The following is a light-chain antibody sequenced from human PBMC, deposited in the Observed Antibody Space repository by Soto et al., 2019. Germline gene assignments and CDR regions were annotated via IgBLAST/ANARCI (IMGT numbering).Light chain of an antibody. Sequence: VLTQSPDTLSLSPGERATLSCRASQRVSSRFFAWYQQKPAQAPRLLIYGTSTRAAGIPDRFSGAGSGTDFTLTISRLEPEDFAVYYCQQFGNSPGTFGQGTKVEI. V-gene: IGKV3-20*01. CDR3: QQFGNSPGT. J-gene: IGKJ1*01. CDR2: GTS. CDR1: QRVSSRF.